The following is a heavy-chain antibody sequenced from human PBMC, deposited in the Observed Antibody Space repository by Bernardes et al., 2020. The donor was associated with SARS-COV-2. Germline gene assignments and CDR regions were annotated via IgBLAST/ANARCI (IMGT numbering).Heavy chain of an antibody. V-gene: IGHV1-18*01. J-gene: IGHJ4*02. CDR3: AKTAWSGPDY. D-gene: IGHD3-3*01. CDR1: GYTFTSYG. Sequence: ASVKVSCQASGYTFTSYGISWVRQAPGQGLEWMGWISGYNGNTDYAQKFQGRVTMTTDTSTKTAYMELRSLRSDDTAVYYCAKTAWSGPDYWGQGTLVIVSS. CDR2: ISGYNGNT.